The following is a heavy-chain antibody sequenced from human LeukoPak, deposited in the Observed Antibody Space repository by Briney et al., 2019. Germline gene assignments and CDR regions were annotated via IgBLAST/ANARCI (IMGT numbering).Heavy chain of an antibody. V-gene: IGHV3-48*04. D-gene: IGHD4-17*01. Sequence: GGSLRLSCAASGFTFSSYSMNWVRQAPGKGLEWVSYISSGSTTIYYADSVKGRFTISRDNAKNSLYLQMNSLRAEDTALYYCAKSTGTTHFDYWGQGTLVTVSS. CDR3: AKSTGTTHFDY. CDR1: GFTFSSYS. J-gene: IGHJ4*02. CDR2: ISSGSTTI.